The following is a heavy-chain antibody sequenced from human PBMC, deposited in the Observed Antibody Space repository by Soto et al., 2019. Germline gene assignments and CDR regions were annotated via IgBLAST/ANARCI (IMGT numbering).Heavy chain of an antibody. J-gene: IGHJ6*02. D-gene: IGHD3-10*01. CDR2: IRGFSPYT. CDR1: GFTFRTYT. Sequence: GGSLRLSCISSGFTFRTYTMNWVRQAPGKGLEWVSGIRGFSPYTFYAESVKGRFTISRDNAKNSLYLQMNSLSAEDTAVYYCARDRGYDAHDYYYNAMDVWGQGTTVTVSS. V-gene: IGHV3-21*01. CDR3: ARDRGYDAHDYYYNAMDV.